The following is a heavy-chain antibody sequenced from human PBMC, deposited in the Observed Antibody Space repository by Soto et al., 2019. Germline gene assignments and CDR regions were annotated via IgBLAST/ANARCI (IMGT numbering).Heavy chain of an antibody. CDR2: IYWGDDK. CDR3: AYSAYANGWQIIEY. CDR1: GFSLSNIGAG. Sequence: QITVKESSPTLVKPTQTLTLTCTFSGFSLSNIGAGVGWIRQPPGKALEWLALIYWGDDKRYNSSLKTRLTITKDTSKNQVVLTVANMDPADTGTYCCAYSAYANGWQIIEYWGQGTLVTVSS. D-gene: IGHD2-2*01. J-gene: IGHJ4*02. V-gene: IGHV2-5*02.